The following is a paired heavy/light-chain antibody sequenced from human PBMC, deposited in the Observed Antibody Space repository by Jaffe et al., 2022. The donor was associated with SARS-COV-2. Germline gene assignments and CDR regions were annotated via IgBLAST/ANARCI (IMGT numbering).Light chain of an antibody. CDR3: QQSHSTAVT. CDR2: AAS. CDR1: QSISRY. V-gene: IGKV1-39*01. Sequence: DIQMTQSPSSLSASVGDRVTITCRASQSISRYLNWYQQKPGKAPELLIYAASTLQSGVPSRFSGSGSGTDFTLTISSLQPEDFATYYCQQSHSTAVTFGQGTRLEIK. J-gene: IGKJ5*01.
Heavy chain of an antibody. CDR2: MNPNSGNT. CDR1: GYTFTSYD. J-gene: IGHJ6*03. V-gene: IGHV1-8*02. D-gene: IGHD3-10*02. Sequence: QVQLVQSGAEVKKPGASVKVSCKASGYTFTSYDINWVRQATGQGLEWMGWMNPNSGNTGYAQKFQGRVTMTRNTSISTAYMELSSLRSEDTALYYCARRAVFGQFSFYYYQYMDVWGKGTTVTVSS. CDR3: ARRAVFGQFSFYYYQYMDV.